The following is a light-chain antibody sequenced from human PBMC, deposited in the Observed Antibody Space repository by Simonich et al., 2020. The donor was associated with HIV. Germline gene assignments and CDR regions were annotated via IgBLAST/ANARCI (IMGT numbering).Light chain of an antibody. CDR3: QQYNAWPT. J-gene: IGKJ4*01. CDR1: QSVSSS. V-gene: IGKV3-15*01. CDR2: AAS. Sequence: EIVLTQSPATLSLSPGERATLSCRASQSVSSSLAWYQQKPGLAPRLLIYAASTRATGIPARFSGSGSGTEFTLVISSMQSEDFAVYYCQQYNAWPTFGGGTKVEIK.